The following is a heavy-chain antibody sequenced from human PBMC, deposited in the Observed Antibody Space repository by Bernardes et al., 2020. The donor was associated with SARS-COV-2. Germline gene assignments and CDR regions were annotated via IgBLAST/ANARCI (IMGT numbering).Heavy chain of an antibody. Sequence: GGSLRLSCAASGFTFSSYSMNWVRQAPGKGLEWVSSISSSSSYIYYADSVKGRFTISRDNAKNSLYLQMNSLRAEDTAVYYCARVFKTYDFWSGGPFDYWGQGTLVTVSS. CDR3: ARVFKTYDFWSGGPFDY. J-gene: IGHJ4*02. V-gene: IGHV3-21*01. D-gene: IGHD3-3*01. CDR1: GFTFSSYS. CDR2: ISSSSSYI.